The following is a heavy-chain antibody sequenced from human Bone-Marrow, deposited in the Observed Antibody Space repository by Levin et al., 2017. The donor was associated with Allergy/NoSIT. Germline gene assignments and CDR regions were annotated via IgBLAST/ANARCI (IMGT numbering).Heavy chain of an antibody. Sequence: GGSLRLSCAASGFTVSSNYMSWVRQAPGKGLEWVSVIYSGGSTYYADSVKGRFTISRDNSKNTLYLQMNSLRAEDTAVYYCARDQCTGYCSGGSCFDIIPARACDWYFDLWGRGTLVTVSS. J-gene: IGHJ2*01. CDR1: GFTVSSNY. D-gene: IGHD2-15*01. CDR2: IYSGGST. CDR3: ARDQCTGYCSGGSCFDIIPARACDWYFDL. V-gene: IGHV3-53*01.